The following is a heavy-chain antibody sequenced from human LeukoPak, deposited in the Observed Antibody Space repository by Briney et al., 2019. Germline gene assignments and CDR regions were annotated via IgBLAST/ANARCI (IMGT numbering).Heavy chain of an antibody. CDR2: IIPILGIA. CDR3: ARDYDSSGYYYGWFDP. CDR1: GGTFSSYA. Sequence: SVKVSCKASGGTFSSYAISWVRQAPGQGLEWMGRIIPILGIANYAQKFQGRVTITADRSTSTAYMELSSLRSEDTAVYYCARDYDSSGYYYGWFDPWGQGTLVTVSS. J-gene: IGHJ5*02. D-gene: IGHD3-22*01. V-gene: IGHV1-69*04.